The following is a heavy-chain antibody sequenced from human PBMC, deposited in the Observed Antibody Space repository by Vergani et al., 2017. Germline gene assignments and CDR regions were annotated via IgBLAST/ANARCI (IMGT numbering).Heavy chain of an antibody. Sequence: QVQLVQSGAEVKKPGASVKVSCKASGYTFTGYYIHWVRHAPGQGLEWMGWINPNSGGTNYAQKFQGRVTMTRDTSISTASMELSRLGSDDTAVYYCARRYDPPTVVAGDAFDIWGQGTTVTVSS. CDR2: INPNSGGT. V-gene: IGHV1-2*02. CDR1: GYTFTGYY. D-gene: IGHD6-19*01. CDR3: ARRYDPPTVVAGDAFDI. J-gene: IGHJ3*02.